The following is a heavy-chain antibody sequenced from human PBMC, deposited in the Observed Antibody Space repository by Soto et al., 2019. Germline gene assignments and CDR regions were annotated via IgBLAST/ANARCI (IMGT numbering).Heavy chain of an antibody. Sequence: SETLSLTCTVSGVSVSRDYQWIWIRQPPGKGLEWIGHISYSGSPYYHPSLRSRLSISADTSKNQFSLKVKSVTAADTAVYYCARAWDFWGQGTLVTVSS. CDR2: ISYSGSP. V-gene: IGHV4-30-4*01. CDR3: ARAWDF. CDR1: GVSVSRDYQ. J-gene: IGHJ1*01. D-gene: IGHD1-26*01.